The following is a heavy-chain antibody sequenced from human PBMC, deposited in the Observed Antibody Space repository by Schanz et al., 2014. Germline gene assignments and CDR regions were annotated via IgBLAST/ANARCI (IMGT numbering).Heavy chain of an antibody. J-gene: IGHJ3*02. CDR2: ISNSGDYT. V-gene: IGHV3-23*01. D-gene: IGHD2-15*01. CDR1: GFSFSNYA. Sequence: EMQVLESGGGLAQPGGSLRLSCAGSGFSFSNYAMTWVRQAPGKGLEWVSGISNSGDYTYSADSVKGSFTISRDNSKTTLSLQMHNLRAEDTAVYHCAKAIVAAPYGVFDIWGQGTMVTVSS. CDR3: AKAIVAAPYGVFDI.